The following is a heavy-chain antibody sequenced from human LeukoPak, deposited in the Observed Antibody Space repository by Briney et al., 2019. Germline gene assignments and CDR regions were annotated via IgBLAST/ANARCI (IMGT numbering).Heavy chain of an antibody. Sequence: GGSLRLSCAASGFTFSSYSMNWVRQAPGKGLEWVSFISSSTIFIYYADSVKGRFTISRDNAQNSLYLQMNSLRAEDTAVYYCAKDIYYYFDYWGQGTLVTVSS. CDR2: ISSSTIFI. D-gene: IGHD1-26*01. CDR3: AKDIYYYFDY. V-gene: IGHV3-48*01. J-gene: IGHJ4*02. CDR1: GFTFSSYS.